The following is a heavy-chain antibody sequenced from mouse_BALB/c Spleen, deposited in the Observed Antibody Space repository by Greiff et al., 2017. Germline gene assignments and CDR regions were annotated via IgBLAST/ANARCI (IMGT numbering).Heavy chain of an antibody. J-gene: IGHJ1*01. Sequence: QVQLLQSGAELAKPGASVKMSCKASGYTFTSYWMYWVKQRPGQGLEWIGYINPSTGYTEYNQKFKDKATLTAAKSSSTAYLQLSSLTSEDSAVYYCARGPRGYFEVGGEGTTVTVSS. CDR1: GYTFTSYW. CDR2: INPSTGYT. CDR3: ARGPRGYFEV. V-gene: IGHV1-7*01.